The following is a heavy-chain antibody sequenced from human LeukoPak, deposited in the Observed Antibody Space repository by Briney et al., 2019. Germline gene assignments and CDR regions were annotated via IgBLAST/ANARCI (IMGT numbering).Heavy chain of an antibody. Sequence: TGGSLRLSCAASGFTFSSYEMNWVRQAPGKGLEWVSYISSSGSTIYYADSVKGRFTISRDNAKNSLYLQMNSLRAEDTAVYYCARGERLGRGVGYWGQGTLVTVSS. CDR2: ISSSGSTI. CDR1: GFTFSSYE. D-gene: IGHD3-10*01. J-gene: IGHJ4*02. V-gene: IGHV3-48*03. CDR3: ARGERLGRGVGY.